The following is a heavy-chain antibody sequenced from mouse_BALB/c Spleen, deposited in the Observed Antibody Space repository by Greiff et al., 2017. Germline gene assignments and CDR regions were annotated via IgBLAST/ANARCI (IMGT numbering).Heavy chain of an antibody. CDR1: GFTFSSFG. V-gene: IGHV5-17*02. Sequence: EVKLVESGGGLVQPGGSRKISCAASGFTFSSFGMHWVRQAPEKGLEWVAYISSGSSTIYYADTVKGRFTISRDNPKNTLFLQMTSLRSEDTAMYYCARDGYVDVWGAGTTVTVSS. CDR3: ARDGYVDV. CDR2: ISSGSSTI. J-gene: IGHJ1*01. D-gene: IGHD1-1*01.